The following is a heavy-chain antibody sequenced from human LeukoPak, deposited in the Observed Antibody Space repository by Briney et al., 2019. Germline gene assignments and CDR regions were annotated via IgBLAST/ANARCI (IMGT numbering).Heavy chain of an antibody. CDR3: ARDGGVVPAANYYYGMDV. J-gene: IGHJ6*02. Sequence: GGSLRLSCAASGFTFSSYWMSWVRQAPGKGLEWVANIKQDGSEKYYVDSVKGRFTISRDNAKNSLYLQMNSLRAEDTVVYYCARDGGVVPAANYYYGMDVWGQGTTVTVSS. CDR2: IKQDGSEK. V-gene: IGHV3-7*01. D-gene: IGHD2-2*01. CDR1: GFTFSSYW.